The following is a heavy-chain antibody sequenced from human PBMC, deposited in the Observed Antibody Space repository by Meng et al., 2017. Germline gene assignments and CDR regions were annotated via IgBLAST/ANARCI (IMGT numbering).Heavy chain of an antibody. J-gene: IGHJ4*02. D-gene: IGHD2-15*01. Sequence: QVQLQQWGAVLLKPSETLSLTCAGYGGSFSGYYWSWIRQPPGKGLEWIGEINHSGSTNYNPSLKSRVTISVDTSKNQFSLKLSSVTAADTAVYYCARGLGYCSGGSSCWGQGTLVTVSS. V-gene: IGHV4-34*01. CDR1: GGSFSGYY. CDR2: INHSGST. CDR3: ARGLGYCSGGSSC.